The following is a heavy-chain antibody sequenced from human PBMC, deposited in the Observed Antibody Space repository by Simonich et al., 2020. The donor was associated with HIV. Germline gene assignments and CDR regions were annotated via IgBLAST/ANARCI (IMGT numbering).Heavy chain of an antibody. Sequence: QVQLQEPGPGLVKPSETLSLTCAVSGYSISSGYYWGWIRKPPGKGLEWIGEINHRGSTNYNPTLKSGVTISVDTSKNQFSLKLSSVTAADTAGYYCARVAGLSLDYYYYGMDVWGQGTTVTVSS. J-gene: IGHJ6*02. CDR3: ARVAGLSLDYYYYGMDV. CDR2: INHRGST. D-gene: IGHD2-2*01. V-gene: IGHV4-38-2*01. CDR1: GYSISSGYY.